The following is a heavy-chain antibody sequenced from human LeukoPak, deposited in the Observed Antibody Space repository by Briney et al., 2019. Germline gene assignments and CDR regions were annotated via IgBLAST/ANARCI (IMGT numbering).Heavy chain of an antibody. J-gene: IGHJ4*02. CDR3: ARGGVMLDY. D-gene: IGHD2-8*01. CDR1: GDSTSSYY. Sequence: PSETLSLTCTVSGDSTSSYYWSWIRQPPGKGLEWIGYIYYSGSTNYNPSLKSRVTISADTSKNQFSLKVSSVTAADTAVYYCARGGVMLDYWGQGTLVTVSS. CDR2: IYYSGST. V-gene: IGHV4-59*01.